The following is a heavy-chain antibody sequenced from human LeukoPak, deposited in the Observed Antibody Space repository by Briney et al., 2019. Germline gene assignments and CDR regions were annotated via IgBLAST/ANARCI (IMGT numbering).Heavy chain of an antibody. V-gene: IGHV3-21*01. CDR1: GFTFSSYN. Sequence: GGSLRLSCAASGFTFSSYNMNWVRQAPGKGLEWVSSISSSSSYIYYADSVKGRFTISRDNAKNSLYLQMNSLRAEDTAMYYCARDHGTMVRGANFDYWGQGTLVTVSS. J-gene: IGHJ4*02. CDR2: ISSSSSYI. D-gene: IGHD3-10*01. CDR3: ARDHGTMVRGANFDY.